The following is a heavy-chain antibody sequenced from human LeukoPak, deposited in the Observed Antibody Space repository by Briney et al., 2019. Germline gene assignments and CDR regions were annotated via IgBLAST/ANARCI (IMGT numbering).Heavy chain of an antibody. J-gene: IGHJ4*02. CDR2: IYYSGSI. CDR1: GGSISSYY. Sequence: SETLSLTCTVSGGSISSYYWSWIRQPPGKGLEWIGYIYYSGSINYNPSLKSRVTISVDTSKNQFSLKLSSVTAADTAVYYCARDTYGSGSYWTYFDYWGQGTLVTVSS. D-gene: IGHD3-10*01. V-gene: IGHV4-59*01. CDR3: ARDTYGSGSYWTYFDY.